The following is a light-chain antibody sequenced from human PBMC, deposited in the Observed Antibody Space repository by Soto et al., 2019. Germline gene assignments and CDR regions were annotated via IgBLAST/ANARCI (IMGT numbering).Light chain of an antibody. V-gene: IGKV3-20*01. Sequence: ETVLTQSPGTLSLSPGERATLSCRASQSVSSNYLAWYQHIPGQAPRLLIYGASTRATGIPDRFSGMRSGTDFTHTISGLEPEDFAVYYCQQFDRSLPAWTVGQGTKVE. CDR2: GAS. CDR1: QSVSSNY. CDR3: QQFDRSLPAWT. J-gene: IGKJ1*01.